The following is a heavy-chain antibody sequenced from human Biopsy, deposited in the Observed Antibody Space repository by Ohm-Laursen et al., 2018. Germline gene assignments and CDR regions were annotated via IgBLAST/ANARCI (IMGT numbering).Heavy chain of an antibody. CDR2: IYYSVMT. D-gene: IGHD5-24*01. CDR1: GDSVTKYY. CDR3: ASAGYNPDWNFDL. Sequence: SDTLSLTCTVSGDSVTKYYWSWIRQPPGKGLEWIGHIYYSVMTNYNPSLQSRVSISVSTSKKQFSLRLSSVTAADTAVYYCASAGYNPDWNFDLWGRGTRVTVSS. V-gene: IGHV4-59*02. J-gene: IGHJ2*01.